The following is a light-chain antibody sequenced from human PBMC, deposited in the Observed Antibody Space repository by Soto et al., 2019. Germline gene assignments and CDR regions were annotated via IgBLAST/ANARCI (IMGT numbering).Light chain of an antibody. CDR2: GAS. V-gene: IGKV3-20*01. Sequence: EIVLTQSPGTLSLSPGERATLSCRASQSLSNNIYLAWYQQKPGQAPRLLIYGASSRATGIPARFSGSGSGTHFTLTISRLEPGDFAVYYCQHRAGSSTFGQGTRLEIK. J-gene: IGKJ5*01. CDR1: QSLSNNIY. CDR3: QHRAGSST.